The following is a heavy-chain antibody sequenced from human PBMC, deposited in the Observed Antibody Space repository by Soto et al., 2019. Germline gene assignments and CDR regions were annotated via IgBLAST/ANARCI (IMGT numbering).Heavy chain of an antibody. Sequence: PSETLSLTCAVSGYSISSGYYCGWIRQPPGKGLEWIGSIYHSGSTYYNPSLKSRVTISVDTSKNQFSLKLSSVTAADTAVYYCARGGDYYDTDRRPFDYWGQGTLVTVSS. J-gene: IGHJ4*02. CDR3: ARGGDYYDTDRRPFDY. CDR2: IYHSGST. V-gene: IGHV4-38-2*01. D-gene: IGHD3-22*01. CDR1: GYSISSGYY.